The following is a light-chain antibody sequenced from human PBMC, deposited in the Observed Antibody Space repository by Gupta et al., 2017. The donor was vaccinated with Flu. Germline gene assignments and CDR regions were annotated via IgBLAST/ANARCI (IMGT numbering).Light chain of an antibody. CDR2: QDS. J-gene: IGLJ2*01. CDR1: RLGNKN. Sequence: SGDRLGNKNVCWYQVRPGQSSLVVIYQDSKRPSGIPERFSGANSGNTATLTISGTQAMDEADYYCQAWDSSTEEVFGGGTKLTVL. CDR3: QAWDSSTEEV. V-gene: IGLV3-1*01.